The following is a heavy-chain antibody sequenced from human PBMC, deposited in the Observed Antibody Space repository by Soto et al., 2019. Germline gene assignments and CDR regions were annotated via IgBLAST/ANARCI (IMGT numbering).Heavy chain of an antibody. CDR3: ARDLRRDSSRYEWSH. J-gene: IGHJ4*02. D-gene: IGHD3-22*01. Sequence: PGGSLRLSCAASGFTFSDYYMSWIRQAPGKGLEWVSYISSSSSYTNYADSVKGRFTISRDNAKNSLYLQMNSLRAEDTAVYYCARDLRRDSSRYEWSHWGQGTLVTVSS. V-gene: IGHV3-11*05. CDR1: GFTFSDYY. CDR2: ISSSSSYT.